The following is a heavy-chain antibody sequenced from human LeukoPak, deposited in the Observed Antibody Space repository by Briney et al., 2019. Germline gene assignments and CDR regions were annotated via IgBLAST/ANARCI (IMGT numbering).Heavy chain of an antibody. V-gene: IGHV1-69*06. Sequence: SVKVSCKASGRTFSRYAITWVRQAPGQGLEWMGGIIPIFGTANYAQKFQGRVTITADKSTSTAYMELSSLRSEDTAVYYCARHGTITMVRGRLRYYYMDVWGKGATVTISS. J-gene: IGHJ6*03. D-gene: IGHD3-10*01. CDR2: IIPIFGTA. CDR3: ARHGTITMVRGRLRYYYMDV. CDR1: GRTFSRYA.